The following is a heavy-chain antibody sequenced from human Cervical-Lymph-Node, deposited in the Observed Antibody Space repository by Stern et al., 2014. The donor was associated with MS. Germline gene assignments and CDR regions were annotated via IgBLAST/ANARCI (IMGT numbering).Heavy chain of an antibody. CDR1: GYTFTGYY. CDR3: ARVPNTDRTASYGMDV. Sequence: VQLVESGAEVKKPGASVKVSCKASGYTFTGYYMHWGRQAPGQGLEWMGWINPNSGGTNYAQKFQGWVTMTRETSISTAYMELSRLRSDDTAVYYCARVPNTDRTASYGMDVWGQGTTVTVSS. D-gene: IGHD1/OR15-1a*01. J-gene: IGHJ6*02. CDR2: INPNSGGT. V-gene: IGHV1-2*04.